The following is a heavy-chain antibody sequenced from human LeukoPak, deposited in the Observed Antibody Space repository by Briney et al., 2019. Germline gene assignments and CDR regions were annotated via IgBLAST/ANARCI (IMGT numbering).Heavy chain of an antibody. Sequence: GGSLRLSCAASGFSFSGYEMNWVRQAPGKGLEWVSYISSSGTTIYYADSVKGRFTISRDNAKNSLYLQMNSLRVEDTAVYYCARAGKDTSGYYDYWGQGTLVTVSS. V-gene: IGHV3-48*03. D-gene: IGHD3-22*01. CDR2: ISSSGTTI. CDR3: ARAGKDTSGYYDY. CDR1: GFSFSGYE. J-gene: IGHJ4*02.